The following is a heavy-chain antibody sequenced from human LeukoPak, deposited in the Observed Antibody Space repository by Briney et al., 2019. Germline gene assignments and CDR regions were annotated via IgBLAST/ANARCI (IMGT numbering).Heavy chain of an antibody. J-gene: IGHJ4*02. CDR1: GGSFSGYY. Sequence: PSETLSLTCAVYGGSFSGYYWSWIRQPPGKGLEWIGYIYYSGSTNYNPSLKSRVTISVDTSKNQFSLKLSSVTAADTAVYYCARQLRYNWNDVMLDYWGQGTLVTVSS. CDR2: IYYSGST. D-gene: IGHD1-20*01. CDR3: ARQLRYNWNDVMLDY. V-gene: IGHV4-59*08.